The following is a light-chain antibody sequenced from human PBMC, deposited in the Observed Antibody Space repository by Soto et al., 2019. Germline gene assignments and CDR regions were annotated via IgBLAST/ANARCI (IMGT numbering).Light chain of an antibody. V-gene: IGKV1-33*01. CDR2: DAS. J-gene: IGKJ5*01. Sequence: DIKMTQSPSSLSASVGDRVTITCRASQNINNYLNWYQQKPGRAPKLLIYDASNLEAGVPSRFRGSGSGTDFTFTISRLQPEDIATYYCQQYENLPTFGQGTRLEIK. CDR3: QQYENLPT. CDR1: QNINNY.